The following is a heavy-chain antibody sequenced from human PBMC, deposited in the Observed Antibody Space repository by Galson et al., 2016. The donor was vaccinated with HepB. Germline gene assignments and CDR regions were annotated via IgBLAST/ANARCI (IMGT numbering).Heavy chain of an antibody. J-gene: IGHJ4*02. Sequence: ETLSLTCTVSGDSISSSDYYWGWIRQPPGKGLEWIARINYAGSPYYNPSLKDRVTISVDTSKNQFSLKVSSVTAADTAVYYCARHTSTRGAFDYWGQGRLVTVSS. V-gene: IGHV4-39*01. D-gene: IGHD4/OR15-4a*01. CDR1: GDSISSSDYY. CDR3: ARHTSTRGAFDY. CDR2: INYAGSP.